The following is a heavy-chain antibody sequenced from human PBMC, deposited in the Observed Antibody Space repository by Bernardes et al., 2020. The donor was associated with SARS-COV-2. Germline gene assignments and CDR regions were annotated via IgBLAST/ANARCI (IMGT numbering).Heavy chain of an antibody. D-gene: IGHD1-26*01. Sequence: VKVSCKASGYTFTSYGISWVRQAPGQGLEWMGWISAYNGNTNYAQKLQGRVTMTTDTSTSTAYMELRSLRSDDTAVYYCARDYGWARYYYYGMDVWGQGTTVTVSS. CDR1: GYTFTSYG. CDR3: ARDYGWARYYYYGMDV. CDR2: ISAYNGNT. V-gene: IGHV1-18*04. J-gene: IGHJ6*02.